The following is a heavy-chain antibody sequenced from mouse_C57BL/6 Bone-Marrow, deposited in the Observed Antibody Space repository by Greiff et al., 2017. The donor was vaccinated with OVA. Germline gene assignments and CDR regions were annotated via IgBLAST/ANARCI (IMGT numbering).Heavy chain of an antibody. Sequence: EVKVVESGGGLVKPGGSLKLSCAASGFTFSSYAMSWVRQTPEKRLEWVATISDGGSYTYYPDNVKGRFTISRDNAKNNLYLQMSHLKSVDTAMYYCARVDYGHFDYWGQGTTLTVSS. CDR2: ISDGGSYT. D-gene: IGHD1-1*01. CDR1: GFTFSSYA. V-gene: IGHV5-4*03. CDR3: ARVDYGHFDY. J-gene: IGHJ2*01.